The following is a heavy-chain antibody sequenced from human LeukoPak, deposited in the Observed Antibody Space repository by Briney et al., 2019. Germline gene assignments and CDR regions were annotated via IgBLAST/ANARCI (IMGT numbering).Heavy chain of an antibody. D-gene: IGHD6-13*01. CDR3: ARGAAARLDF. J-gene: IGHJ4*02. CDR2: TYYSSKWYN. CDR1: GDSVSSNSAT. V-gene: IGHV6-1*01. Sequence: SQTLSLTCALSGDSVSSNSATWNWIRQSPSRGLECLVRTYYSSKWYNESAVSVKGRITFNSDTSKNQFSLHLTSVTLEDTAVYYCARGAAARLDFWGQGTLVTVSS.